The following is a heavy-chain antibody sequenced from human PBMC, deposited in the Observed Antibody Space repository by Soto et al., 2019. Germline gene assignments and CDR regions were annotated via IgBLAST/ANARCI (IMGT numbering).Heavy chain of an antibody. J-gene: IGHJ4*02. CDR2: IDYSGNI. V-gene: IGHV4-39*01. CDR1: GGSITSSGSA. D-gene: IGHD1-1*01. Sequence: QLQLQESGPGLVKPSETLSLTCNASGGSITSSGSAWGWIRQSPGKGLEWIGTIDYSGNIYYIPSLKSRITISVDSSKNQISLKLSSVTPADTAVYYCARHIHNQGFEYYFDSWGQGTLVTVSS. CDR3: ARHIHNQGFEYYFDS.